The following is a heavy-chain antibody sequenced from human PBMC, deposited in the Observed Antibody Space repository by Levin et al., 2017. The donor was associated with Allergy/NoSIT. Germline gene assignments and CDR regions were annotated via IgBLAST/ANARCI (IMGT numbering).Heavy chain of an antibody. CDR1: GYSISSGYY. V-gene: IGHV4-38-2*02. Sequence: SETLSLTCTVSGYSISSGYYWGWIRQPPGKGLEWIGSIYHSGSTYYNPSLKSRVTISVDTSKNQFSLKLSSVTAADTAVYYCARGSGAQTYYYYYGMDVWGQGTTVTVSS. D-gene: IGHD3-10*01. CDR3: ARGSGAQTYYYYYGMDV. CDR2: IYHSGST. J-gene: IGHJ6*02.